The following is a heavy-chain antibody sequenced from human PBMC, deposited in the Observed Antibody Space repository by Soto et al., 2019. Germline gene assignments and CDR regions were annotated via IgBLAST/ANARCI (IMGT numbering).Heavy chain of an antibody. J-gene: IGHJ4*02. CDR1: LFIVSDNY. Sequence: EVRLVQSGGGLVQPGGSLRLSCAASLFIVSDNYMSWVRQAPGKGLEWVSLIYSGGGTDYAESVKGRFTISRANSKNTLYLPMNSLKAEDTGIYYCATRMTTAPYWGQGTVVTVSS. V-gene: IGHV3-66*01. CDR3: ATRMTTAPY. D-gene: IGHD4-17*01. CDR2: IYSGGGT.